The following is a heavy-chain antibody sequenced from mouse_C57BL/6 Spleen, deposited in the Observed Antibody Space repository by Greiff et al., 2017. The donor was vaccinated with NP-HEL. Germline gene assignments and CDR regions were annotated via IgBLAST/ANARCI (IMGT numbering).Heavy chain of an antibody. CDR2: IDPETGGT. D-gene: IGHD2-3*01. J-gene: IGHJ4*01. V-gene: IGHV1-15*01. CDR3: TRGEWLLLAMDY. CDR1: GYTFTDYE. Sequence: QVQLQQSGAELVRPGASVTLSCKASGYTFTDYEMHWVKQTPVHGLEWIGAIDPETGGTAYNQKFKGKAILTADKSSSTAYMELRSLTSEDSAVYYCTRGEWLLLAMDYWGKGTSVTVSS.